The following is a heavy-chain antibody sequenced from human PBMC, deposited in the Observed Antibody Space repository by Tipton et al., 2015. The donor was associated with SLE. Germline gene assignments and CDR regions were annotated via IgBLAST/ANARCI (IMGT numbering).Heavy chain of an antibody. J-gene: IGHJ4*02. CDR3: AKGSYYDFWNHFDY. D-gene: IGHD3-3*01. V-gene: IGHV3-23*01. CDR2: INVSGERT. CDR1: GFTFSTYT. Sequence: SLRLSCAASGFTFSTYTMHWVRQAPGKGLEWVSLINVSGERTFYAETVKGRFTISRDNLRNTLYLRMNSLRAEDTAVYFCAKGSYYDFWNHFDYWGQGTLVTVSS.